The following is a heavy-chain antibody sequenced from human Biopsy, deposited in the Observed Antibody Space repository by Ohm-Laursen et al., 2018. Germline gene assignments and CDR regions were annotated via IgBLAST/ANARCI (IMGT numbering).Heavy chain of an antibody. D-gene: IGHD1-7*01. Sequence: SLRLSCAAPGFTFSNYWMHWVRQPPGEGLVWVSRIKSDGTTMYADFVRGRFTLSRDNEKNTLDLQMNGLTVEDTAVYYCVRDGNCRLDQWGQGTLVTVSS. CDR3: VRDGNCRLDQ. CDR2: IKSDGTT. CDR1: GFTFSNYW. J-gene: IGHJ4*02. V-gene: IGHV3-74*03.